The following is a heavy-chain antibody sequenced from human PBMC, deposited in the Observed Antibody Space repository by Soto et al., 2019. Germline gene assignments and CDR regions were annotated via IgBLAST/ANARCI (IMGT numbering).Heavy chain of an antibody. CDR3: ASIGIVVVPAAIFDY. V-gene: IGHV3-23*01. D-gene: IGHD2-2*01. Sequence: EVQLLESGGGLVQPGGSLRLSCAASGFTFSSYAMSWVRQAPGKGLEWVSAISGSGGSTYYADSVKGRLTISRDNSKNTLYLQMNSLRAEDTAVYYCASIGIVVVPAAIFDYWGQGTLVTVSS. CDR2: ISGSGGST. J-gene: IGHJ4*02. CDR1: GFTFSSYA.